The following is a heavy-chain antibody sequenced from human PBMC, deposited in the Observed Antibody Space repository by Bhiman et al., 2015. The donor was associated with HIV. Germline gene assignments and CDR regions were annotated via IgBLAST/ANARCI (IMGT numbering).Heavy chain of an antibody. V-gene: IGHV3-33*01. J-gene: IGHJ5*02. CDR2: IWFDGSNT. D-gene: IGHD3-22*01. CDR3: AGAYSSGWFDQ. Sequence: QEQLVESGGGVVQPGRSLRLSCAASGFSFSNYGMHWVRQAPGKGLEWVAVIWFDGSNTHYGDSVKGRFIISRDNSKKMLYLQMNSLRVDDTAIYYCAGAYSSGWFDQWGQGTLVTVSS. CDR1: GFSFSNYG.